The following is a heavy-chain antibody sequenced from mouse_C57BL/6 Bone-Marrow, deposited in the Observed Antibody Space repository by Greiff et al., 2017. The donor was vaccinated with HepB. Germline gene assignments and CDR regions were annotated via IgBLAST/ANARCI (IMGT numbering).Heavy chain of an antibody. J-gene: IGHJ3*01. CDR1: GYTFTSYG. Sequence: QVQLQQSVAELARPGASVKLSCKASGYTFTSYGISWVKQRTGQGLEWIGEIYPRSGNTYYNEKFKGKATLTADKSSSTAYMELRSLTSEDSAVYFCARFWSFAYWGQGTLVTVSA. CDR3: ARFWSFAY. V-gene: IGHV1-81*01. CDR2: IYPRSGNT.